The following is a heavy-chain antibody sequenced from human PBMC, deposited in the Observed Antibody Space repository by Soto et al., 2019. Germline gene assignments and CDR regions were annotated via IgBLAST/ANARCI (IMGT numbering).Heavy chain of an antibody. CDR3: ARAPSRGDHLYFDS. V-gene: IGHV4-31*03. Sequence: QVQLQESGPGLVKPSQTLSLTCTVSGGSISSGGFYWGWIRQHPGKGLEWIGYIYYSGSTLYNPSLKSRLTISVDTSMNQVFLELTSVTAADTAVFYCARAPSRGDHLYFDSWGQGTLVTVSS. D-gene: IGHD2-21*01. CDR2: IYYSGST. J-gene: IGHJ4*02. CDR1: GGSISSGGFY.